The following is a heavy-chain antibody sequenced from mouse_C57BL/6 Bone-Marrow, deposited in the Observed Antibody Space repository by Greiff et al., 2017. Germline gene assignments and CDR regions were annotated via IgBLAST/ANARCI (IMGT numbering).Heavy chain of an antibody. CDR1: GFTFSSYG. V-gene: IGHV5-6*02. J-gene: IGHJ1*03. CDR2: ISSGGSYT. CDR3: ASRYYDGSSSYWYFDV. D-gene: IGHD1-1*01. Sequence: EVKVVESGGDLVKPGGSLKLSCAASGFTFSSYGMSWVRQTPDKRLEWVATISSGGSYTYYPDSVKGRFTISRGNAKNTLYLQMSSLKSEDTAMYYCASRYYDGSSSYWYFDVWGTGTTVTVSS.